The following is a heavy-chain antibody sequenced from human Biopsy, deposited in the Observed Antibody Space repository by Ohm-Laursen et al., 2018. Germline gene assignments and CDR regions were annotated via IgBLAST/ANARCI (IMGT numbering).Heavy chain of an antibody. J-gene: IGHJ5*02. CDR1: GGSISSGSHY. Sequence: SDTLSLTCTVSGGSISSGSHYWAWIRQPPGKGLECIGTVFHSGITFYNPSLKSRVTISIDTSKNQFSLNLSSVTAADTAVYYCARHPTGFWFDPWGQGTLVTVSS. CDR2: VFHSGIT. CDR3: ARHPTGFWFDP. V-gene: IGHV4-39*01.